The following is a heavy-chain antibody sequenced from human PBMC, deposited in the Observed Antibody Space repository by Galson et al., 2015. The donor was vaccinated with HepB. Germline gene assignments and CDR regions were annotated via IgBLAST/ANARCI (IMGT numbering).Heavy chain of an antibody. V-gene: IGHV3-48*02. CDR2: ISSSSSTI. J-gene: IGHJ6*02. CDR1: GFTFSSYS. D-gene: IGHD3-10*01. Sequence: SLRLSCAASGFTFSSYSMNWVRQAPGKGLEWVSYISSSSSTIYYADSVKGRFTISRDNAKNSLYLQMNSLRDEDTAVYHCARDRGITMVRGAPLYYGMDVWGQGTTVTVSS. CDR3: ARDRGITMVRGAPLYYGMDV.